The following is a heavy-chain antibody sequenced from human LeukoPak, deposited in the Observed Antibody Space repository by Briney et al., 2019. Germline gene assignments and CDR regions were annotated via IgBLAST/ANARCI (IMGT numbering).Heavy chain of an antibody. CDR3: TTVYYGSGSYYFYYYMDV. Sequence: GGSLRLSCAASGFTFSNAWMSWVRQAPGKGLEWVGRIKSKTDGGTTDYAAPVKGRFTISRDESKNTLCLQMNSLKTEDTAVYYCTTVYYGSGSYYFYYYMDVWGKGTTVTVSS. V-gene: IGHV3-15*01. CDR2: IKSKTDGGTT. J-gene: IGHJ6*03. D-gene: IGHD3-10*01. CDR1: GFTFSNAW.